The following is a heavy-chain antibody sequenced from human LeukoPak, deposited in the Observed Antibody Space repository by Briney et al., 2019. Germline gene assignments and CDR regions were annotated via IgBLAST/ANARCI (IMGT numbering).Heavy chain of an antibody. V-gene: IGHV3-23*01. D-gene: IGHD3-10*01. J-gene: IGHJ4*02. CDR2: ISGSGGST. CDR3: ATIITMVRGVRDY. Sequence: GGSLRLSCAASGFTFSSYAMSWVRQAQGKGLEWVSAISGSGGSTYYADSVKGRFTISRDNSKNTLYLQMNSLRAEDTAVYYCATIITMVRGVRDYWGQGTLVTVSS. CDR1: GFTFSSYA.